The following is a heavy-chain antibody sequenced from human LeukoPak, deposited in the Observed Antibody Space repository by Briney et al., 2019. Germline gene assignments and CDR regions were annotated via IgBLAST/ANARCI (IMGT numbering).Heavy chain of an antibody. V-gene: IGHV4-39*07. Sequence: ASQTLSLTCTVSGGSISTTNYYWGWIRQSPGKGLEWFACVYYSGSTYYNPSLKSRVTISVDTSQNQFSLQLTSVTAADTAVYYCAITSGSYYEVDYYYYYMDVWGKGTTVTVSS. CDR3: AITSGSYYEVDYYYYYMDV. D-gene: IGHD1-26*01. CDR1: GGSISTTNYY. CDR2: VYYSGST. J-gene: IGHJ6*03.